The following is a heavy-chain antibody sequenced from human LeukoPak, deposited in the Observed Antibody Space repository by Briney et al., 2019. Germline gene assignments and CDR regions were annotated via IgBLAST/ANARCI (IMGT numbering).Heavy chain of an antibody. CDR1: GFTFSRYW. CDR3: VRDDYLGY. Sequence: GGSLRLSCAASGFTFSRYWMAWVRQAPGKGLEWVAHINEDGSEKNYVDPVKSRFTISRDNAENSVYLQMNRLRAEDTAVYYRVRDDYLGYWGQGTLVTVSS. CDR2: INEDGSEK. J-gene: IGHJ4*02. D-gene: IGHD3-16*01. V-gene: IGHV3-7*05.